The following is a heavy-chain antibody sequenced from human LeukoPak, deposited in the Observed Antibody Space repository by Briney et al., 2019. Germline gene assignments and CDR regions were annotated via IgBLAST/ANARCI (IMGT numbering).Heavy chain of an antibody. D-gene: IGHD3-10*01. Sequence: GGSLRLSCAASGFTFSSYSMNWVRQAPGKGLEWVSYITSSSISIYYADSVKGRFTISRDNAKNSLYLQMNSLRDEDTAVYYCARVSRAGFGELLSFDNWGQGTLVTVSS. J-gene: IGHJ4*02. CDR2: ITSSSISI. CDR1: GFTFSSYS. V-gene: IGHV3-48*02. CDR3: ARVSRAGFGELLSFDN.